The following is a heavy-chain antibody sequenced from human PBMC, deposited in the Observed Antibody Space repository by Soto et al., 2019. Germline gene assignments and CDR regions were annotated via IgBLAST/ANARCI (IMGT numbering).Heavy chain of an antibody. D-gene: IGHD3-10*01. CDR3: AKDSGSGSYYPMADYFDY. V-gene: IGHV3-23*01. Sequence: PGGSLRLSCAASGFTFSSYAMSWVRQAPGKGPEWVSAISGSGGSTYYADSVKGRFTISRDNSKNTLYLQMNSLRAEDTAVYYCAKDSGSGSYYPMADYFDYWGQGTLVTVSS. CDR2: ISGSGGST. CDR1: GFTFSSYA. J-gene: IGHJ4*02.